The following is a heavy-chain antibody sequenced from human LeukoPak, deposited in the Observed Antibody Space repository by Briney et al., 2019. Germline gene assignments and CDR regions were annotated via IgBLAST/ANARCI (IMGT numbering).Heavy chain of an antibody. D-gene: IGHD2-2*01. Sequence: GGSLRLSCAASGFTFSSYAVSWVRQAPGKGLEWVSAISGSGGSTYYADSVKGRFTISRDNSKNTLYLQMNSLRAEDTAVYYCASPIGNIVVVPAGDYWGQGTLVTVSS. CDR2: ISGSGGST. V-gene: IGHV3-23*01. J-gene: IGHJ4*02. CDR3: ASPIGNIVVVPAGDY. CDR1: GFTFSSYA.